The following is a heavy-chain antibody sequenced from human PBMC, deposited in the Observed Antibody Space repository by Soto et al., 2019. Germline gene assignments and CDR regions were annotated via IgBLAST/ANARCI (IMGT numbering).Heavy chain of an antibody. J-gene: IGHJ4*02. CDR1: GDTFASYV. Sequence: QVQLVQSGAEVKRPGSSVKVSCSASGDTFASYVISWVRQAPGQGLEWLGGIITDFAITKFAQKFPDRITFTSVSSSSTSYMSLDSRRSDDTAVYYCARAKLNLESDASTFTTHFDLWGPGTPVTVSS. V-gene: IGHV1-69*17. CDR2: IITDFAIT. CDR3: ARAKLNLESDASTFTTHFDL. D-gene: IGHD1-1*01.